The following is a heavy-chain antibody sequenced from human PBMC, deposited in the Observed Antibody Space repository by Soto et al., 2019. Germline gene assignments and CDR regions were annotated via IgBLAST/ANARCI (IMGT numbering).Heavy chain of an antibody. V-gene: IGHV4-31*02. D-gene: IGHD3-10*01. Sequence: DLGWIGYIYYSGSTYYNPSLKSRVTISVDTSKNQFSLKLSSVTAADTAVYYCARGSEGDWFDPWGQGTLVTVSS. CDR3: ARGSEGDWFDP. J-gene: IGHJ5*02. CDR2: IYYSGST.